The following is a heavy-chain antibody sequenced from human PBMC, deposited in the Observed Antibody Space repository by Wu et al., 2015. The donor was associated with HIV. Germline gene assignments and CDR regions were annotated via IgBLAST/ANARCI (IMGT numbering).Heavy chain of an antibody. CDR1: GGSFSNYA. CDR2: IIPIYGTT. J-gene: IGHJ3*01. Sequence: QVQLVQSGAEVKKPGSSVKVSCKASGGSFSNYAMSWVRQAPGEGLEWMGKIIPIYGTTNYAPKFQGRVTITADESTNTAYLELSSLRSEDTAVYYCARGNGKLRYFEWLLSRVAFDVWAKGQWSRLF. CDR3: ARGNGKLRYFEWLLSRVAFDV. D-gene: IGHD3-9*01. V-gene: IGHV1-69*13.